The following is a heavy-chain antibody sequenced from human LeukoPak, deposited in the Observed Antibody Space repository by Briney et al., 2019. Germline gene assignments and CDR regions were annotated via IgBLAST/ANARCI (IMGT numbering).Heavy chain of an antibody. CDR2: IYHSGST. Sequence: PSETLSLTCTVSGYSISSGYYWGWIRQPPGKGLEWIGSIYHSGSTYYNPSLKSRVTISVDKSKNQFSLKLSSVTAADTAVYYCTRDPATSDYYYGMDVWGQGTTVTVSS. CDR3: TRDPATSDYYYGMDV. V-gene: IGHV4-38-2*02. CDR1: GYSISSGYY. D-gene: IGHD1-26*01. J-gene: IGHJ6*02.